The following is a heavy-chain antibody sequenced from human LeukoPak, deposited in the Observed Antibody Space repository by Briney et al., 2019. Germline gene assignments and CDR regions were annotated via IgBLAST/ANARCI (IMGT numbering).Heavy chain of an antibody. CDR1: GFNFRSYE. J-gene: IGHJ4*02. Sequence: PGGSLRLSCAASGFNFRSYEMNWVRQAPGKGLEWVSYISNTDETRIYADSVKGRFTISRDNAKNSLHLEMNSLRAEDTAVYYCAREIVSAVAGNFDYWGQGTLVTVSS. CDR3: AREIVSAVAGNFDY. CDR2: ISNTDETR. V-gene: IGHV3-48*03. D-gene: IGHD6-19*01.